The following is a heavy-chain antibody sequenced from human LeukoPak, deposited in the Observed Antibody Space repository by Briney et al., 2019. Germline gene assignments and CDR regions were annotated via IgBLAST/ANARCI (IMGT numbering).Heavy chain of an antibody. CDR1: GGTFSSYA. CDR2: IIPIFGTA. CDR3: ARDRGDYSSGWYEYFQH. Sequence: ASAKVSCKASGGTFSSYAISWVRQAPGQGLEWMGEIIPIFGTANYAQKFQGRVTITADESTSTAYMELSSLRSEDTAVYYCARDRGDYSSGWYEYFQHWGQGTLVTVSS. D-gene: IGHD6-19*01. J-gene: IGHJ1*01. V-gene: IGHV1-69*13.